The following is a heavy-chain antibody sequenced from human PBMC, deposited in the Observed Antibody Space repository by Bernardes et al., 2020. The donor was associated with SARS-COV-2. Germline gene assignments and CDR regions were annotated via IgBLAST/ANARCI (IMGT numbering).Heavy chain of an antibody. CDR3: AKVPRPCGGYYYGMDV. V-gene: IGHV3-7*02. CDR2: INQDGSDK. Sequence: GGSLRLSCAVSGFTFHSYWMHWVRQAPGKGLEWVAHINQDGSDKSYLASVKGRFTISRDNAKNSVYLQMNSLRAEDTAVYYCAKVPRPCGGYYYGMDVWGQGTTVTVSS. J-gene: IGHJ6*02. CDR1: GFTFHSYW.